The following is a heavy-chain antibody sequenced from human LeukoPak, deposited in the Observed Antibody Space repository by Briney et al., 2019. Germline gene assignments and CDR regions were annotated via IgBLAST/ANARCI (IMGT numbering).Heavy chain of an antibody. V-gene: IGHV1-2*06. D-gene: IGHD2/OR15-2a*01. J-gene: IGHJ3*02. CDR2: INPNSGGT. Sequence: GASVKVSCKASGYTFTGYYMHWVRQAPGQGLEWMGRINPNSGGTNYAQQFQGRVTLTRETSISTAYMELSTLRSDDTAVYYCAREDLNTILGAFDIWGQGTMVTVSS. CDR3: AREDLNTILGAFDI. CDR1: GYTFTGYY.